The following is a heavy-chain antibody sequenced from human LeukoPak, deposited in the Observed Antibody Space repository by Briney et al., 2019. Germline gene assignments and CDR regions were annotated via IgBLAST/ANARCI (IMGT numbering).Heavy chain of an antibody. D-gene: IGHD5-24*01. V-gene: IGHV1-18*03. CDR2: ISAYNGNT. Sequence: ASVKVFCKASGYTFTSYGISWVRQAPGQGLEWMGWISAYNGNTNYAQKLQGRVTMTTDTSTSTAYMELRSLRSDDMAVYYCARGDGDGYNLYYYYYYGMDVWGQGTTVTVSS. CDR3: ARGDGDGYNLYYYYYYGMDV. J-gene: IGHJ6*02. CDR1: GYTFTSYG.